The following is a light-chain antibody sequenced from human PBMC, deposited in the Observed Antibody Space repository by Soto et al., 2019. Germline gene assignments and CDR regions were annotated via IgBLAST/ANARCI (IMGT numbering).Light chain of an antibody. Sequence: EIVMTQSPATLSVSPGERATISCRASQSISSNLAWYQQKPGQAPRLLISAASTRATGVPARFSGSGSGTEFTLTISSLQSEDCAAYYCQQYNDWPTWTFGQGTKVDNK. CDR1: QSISSN. J-gene: IGKJ1*01. CDR3: QQYNDWPTWT. V-gene: IGKV3-15*01. CDR2: AAS.